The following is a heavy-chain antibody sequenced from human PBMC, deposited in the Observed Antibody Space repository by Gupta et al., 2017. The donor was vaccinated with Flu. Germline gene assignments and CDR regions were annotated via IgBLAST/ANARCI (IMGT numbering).Heavy chain of an antibody. V-gene: IGHV3-30-3*01. D-gene: IGHD1-7*01. CDR2: TSYDGNNK. J-gene: IGHJ6*03. Sequence: MHWVRQTPGRGLEWVAVTSYDGNNKYYADSVKGRFTTSRDNSKDTLYLQMDSLTAEDTAVYYCAREATGANWHSIFYYIDVWCRGTTVTVS. CDR3: AREATGANWHSIFYYIDV.